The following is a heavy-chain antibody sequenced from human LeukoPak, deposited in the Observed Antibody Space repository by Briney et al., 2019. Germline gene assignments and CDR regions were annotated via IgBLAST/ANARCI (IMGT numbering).Heavy chain of an antibody. CDR1: GYTFTIYG. D-gene: IGHD3-22*01. CDR2: ISAYNGNT. Sequence: WASVKVSCKASGYTFTIYGISWVRQAPEQGLEWMGWISAYNGNTNYAQKLQGRVTMTTDTFTSTAYMELRSLRSDDTAVYYCARGGPPLYYYDSSGYYYAFDPWGQGTLVTVSS. V-gene: IGHV1-18*01. CDR3: ARGGPPLYYYDSSGYYYAFDP. J-gene: IGHJ5*02.